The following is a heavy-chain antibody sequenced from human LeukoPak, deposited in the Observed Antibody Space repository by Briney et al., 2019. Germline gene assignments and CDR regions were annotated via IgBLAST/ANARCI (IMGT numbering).Heavy chain of an antibody. CDR1: SYSISSAYY. CDR2: IYNSGST. CDR3: AREDHYFDISDYYPNFDY. Sequence: PSETLSLTCAVSSYSISSAYYWGWIRQPPGKGLEWIGSIYNSGSTYYNPSLKSRVTISIDTSKNEFSLKLSSVTAADTAVYYCAREDHYFDISDYYPNFDYWGQGTLVTVSS. J-gene: IGHJ4*02. D-gene: IGHD3-22*01. V-gene: IGHV4-38-2*02.